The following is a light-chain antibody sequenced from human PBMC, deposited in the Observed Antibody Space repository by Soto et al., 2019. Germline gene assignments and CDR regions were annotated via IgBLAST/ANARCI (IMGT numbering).Light chain of an antibody. J-gene: IGKJ4*01. CDR1: QSVSVN. Sequence: EIVMTQSPATLSLSPGDRATLSCRASQSVSVNLAWYQQKPGQAPRLLIYAASTGATGIPARFSGSGSGTEFTLTISSLQSEDFAVYFCQQYNNWPLTFGGGTKVEIK. CDR2: AAS. V-gene: IGKV3-15*01. CDR3: QQYNNWPLT.